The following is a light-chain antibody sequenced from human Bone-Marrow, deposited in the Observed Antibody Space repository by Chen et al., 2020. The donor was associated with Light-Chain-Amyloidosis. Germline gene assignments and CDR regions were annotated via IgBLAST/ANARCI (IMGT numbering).Light chain of an antibody. CDR1: ISDVGGDNH. CDR2: EVT. CDR3: SSYTITNTLV. Sequence: QSALTQPASVSGSPGQSITISCTGTISDVGGDNHVSWYQQHPDKAPKLMIYEVTNRPSWVPDRFSGSKSDNTASLTISALQTEHESDYFCSSYTITNTLVFGSGTRVTVL. J-gene: IGLJ1*01. V-gene: IGLV2-14*01.